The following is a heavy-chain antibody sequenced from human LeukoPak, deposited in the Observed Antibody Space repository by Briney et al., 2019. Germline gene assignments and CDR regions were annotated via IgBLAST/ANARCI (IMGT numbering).Heavy chain of an antibody. CDR3: AKAVLRGYDFDY. J-gene: IGHJ4*02. V-gene: IGHV3-23*01. D-gene: IGHD5-12*01. CDR2: ISGSGGST. CDR1: GFTFSSYA. Sequence: PGGSLRLSCAASGFTFSSYAMSWVRQAPGKGLEWVSAISGSGGSTYYADSVKGRFTIPRDNSKNTLYLQMNSLRAEDTAVYYCAKAVLRGYDFDYWGQGTLVTVSS.